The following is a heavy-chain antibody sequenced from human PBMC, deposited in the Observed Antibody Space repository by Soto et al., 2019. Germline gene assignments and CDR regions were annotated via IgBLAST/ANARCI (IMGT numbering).Heavy chain of an antibody. D-gene: IGHD3-9*01. CDR3: ARDTYYDILTGPDYYYYGMDV. CDR2: IYYSGST. J-gene: IGHJ6*02. CDR1: GGSVSSGSYY. V-gene: IGHV4-61*01. Sequence: QVQLQESGPGLVKPSETLSLTCTVSGGSVSSGSYYWSWIRQPPGKGLEWIGYIYYSGSTNYNPSRKIRVTIPVATSKKQFSLKLSSVTAADTAVYYCARDTYYDILTGPDYYYYGMDVWGQGTTVTVSS.